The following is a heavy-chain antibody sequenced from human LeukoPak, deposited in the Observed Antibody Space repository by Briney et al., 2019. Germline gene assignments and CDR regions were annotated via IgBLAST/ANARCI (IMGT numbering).Heavy chain of an antibody. D-gene: IGHD3-10*01. CDR2: IYYSGST. CDR1: GGSISSYY. J-gene: IGHJ4*02. Sequence: SETLSLTSTVSGGSISSYYWSWIRQPPGKGLEWIGYIYYSGSTNYNPSLKSRVTISVDTSKNQFSLKLSSVTAADTAVYYCAGDRGGPIDYWGQGTLVTVSS. V-gene: IGHV4-59*12. CDR3: AGDRGGPIDY.